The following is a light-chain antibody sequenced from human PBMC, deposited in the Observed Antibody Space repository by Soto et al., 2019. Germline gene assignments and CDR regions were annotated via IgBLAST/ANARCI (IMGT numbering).Light chain of an antibody. V-gene: IGLV2-14*01. J-gene: IGLJ2*01. CDR2: EVT. CDR3: SSYSSNSDLDWI. CDR1: NRDVGGYNY. Sequence: QSALAQPASVSGSPGQSITISCAGTNRDVGGYNYVSWYQQYPGKAPKLIIYEVTYRPSGVSNRFSGSKSGNTASLTISGVPAEDEAGYYCSSYSSNSDLDWIFGGGTKVTVL.